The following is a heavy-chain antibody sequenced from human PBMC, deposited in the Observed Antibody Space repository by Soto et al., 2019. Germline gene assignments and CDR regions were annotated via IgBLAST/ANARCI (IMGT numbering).Heavy chain of an antibody. J-gene: IGHJ4*02. CDR3: ARGAFPVSPCTGFDK. D-gene: IGHD2-8*01. V-gene: IGHV6-1*01. CDR2: TYYRSKWFY. Sequence: PSQTRSLTCAISVDSVSSDRFVWNWIRQSPSRGLEWLGRTYYRSKWFYEYAESVRSRIAINPDTSKNQFSLQLNSVTPEDTALYYCARGAFPVSPCTGFDKWGQETRFTVSS. CDR1: VDSVSSDRFV.